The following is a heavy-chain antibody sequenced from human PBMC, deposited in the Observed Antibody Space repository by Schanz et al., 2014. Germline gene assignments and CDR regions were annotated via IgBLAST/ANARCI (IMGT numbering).Heavy chain of an antibody. CDR1: GFTFSDYY. J-gene: IGHJ6*01. Sequence: QVYLVESGGDLVKPGGSLRLSCAASGFTFSDYYMAWIRQAPGKGLEWVSHISGSSIHKNYADSVKGRFTISRDNSKNTLYLQMNSLRAEDTAVYYCVKDPDKYNWNDVEGMDVWGPGTTVTVSS. D-gene: IGHD1-1*01. CDR2: ISGSSIHK. CDR3: VKDPDKYNWNDVEGMDV. V-gene: IGHV3-11*05.